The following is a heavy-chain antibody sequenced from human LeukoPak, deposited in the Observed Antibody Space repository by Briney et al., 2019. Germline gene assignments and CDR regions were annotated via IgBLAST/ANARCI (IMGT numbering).Heavy chain of an antibody. Sequence: GASVKVSCKASGGTFNNYAFSWVRQAPGQGLEWMGRIIPILGIANYAQRFQGRVTITADKSTSTAYMELSSLRSEDTAVYYCARDKDYGMDVWGQGTTVTVSS. CDR2: IIPILGIA. V-gene: IGHV1-69*04. J-gene: IGHJ6*02. CDR1: GGTFNNYA. CDR3: ARDKDYGMDV.